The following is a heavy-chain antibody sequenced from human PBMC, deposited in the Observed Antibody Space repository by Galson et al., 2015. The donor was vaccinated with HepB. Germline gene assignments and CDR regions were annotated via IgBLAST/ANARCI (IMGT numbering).Heavy chain of an antibody. D-gene: IGHD3-3*01. J-gene: IGHJ3*02. CDR1: GSTVSTNY. CDR2: IYTGGST. Sequence: SLRLSCAASGSTVSTNYMSWVRQAPGKGLEWVSVIYTGGSTYYADSVKGRFTISRDNSKNTLYLQLNSLKPEDMAVYYCARGGGYPSRFLEWTSRVAFDIWGQGTMVTVSS. V-gene: IGHV3-66*02. CDR3: ARGGGYPSRFLEWTSRVAFDI.